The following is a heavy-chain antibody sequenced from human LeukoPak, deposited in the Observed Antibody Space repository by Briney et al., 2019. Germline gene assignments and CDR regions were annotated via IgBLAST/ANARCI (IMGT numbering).Heavy chain of an antibody. Sequence: GGSLSLSCAASGFTFSNYWMHWVRQAPGKGLVWVSRINSDGSSTTSADSVKGRFTILRDNAKNTLYLQMNRLRAEAPAVYYCAKGGATVIDYWGQGTLVTVSS. CDR2: INSDGSST. CDR1: GFTFSNYW. J-gene: IGHJ4*02. CDR3: AKGGATVIDY. D-gene: IGHD1-26*01. V-gene: IGHV3-74*01.